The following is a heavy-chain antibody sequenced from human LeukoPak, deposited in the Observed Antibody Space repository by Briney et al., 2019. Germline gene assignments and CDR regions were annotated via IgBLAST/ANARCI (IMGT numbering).Heavy chain of an antibody. D-gene: IGHD5-18*01. CDR1: GYNFLSYG. V-gene: IGHV1-18*01. Sequence: ASVRVSCKASGYNFLSYGISWVRQAPGKGLEWMGWISTYSEKPKYSLKVQDRVTVTTDTSTSTAYMELRSLRSDDTAVYYCARDDSPLEYVDTAMVTVYWGQGTLVTVSS. CDR2: ISTYSEKP. J-gene: IGHJ4*02. CDR3: ARDDSPLEYVDTAMVTVY.